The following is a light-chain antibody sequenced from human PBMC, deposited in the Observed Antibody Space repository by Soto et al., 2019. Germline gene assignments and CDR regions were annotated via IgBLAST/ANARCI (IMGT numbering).Light chain of an antibody. CDR1: SSNIGDNP. V-gene: IGLV1-44*01. CDR3: AAWDDSLNAL. Sequence: QSVLTQPGSASGTAGQRITISCSGSSSNIGDNPVNWYQQLPGAAPKLLIYINDQRPSGVPDRFSGSKSGTSASLAISGLQPEDEADYYCAAWDDSLNALFGTGTKVTVL. J-gene: IGLJ1*01. CDR2: IND.